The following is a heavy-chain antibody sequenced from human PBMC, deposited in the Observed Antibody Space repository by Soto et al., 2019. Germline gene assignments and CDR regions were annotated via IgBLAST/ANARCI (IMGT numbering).Heavy chain of an antibody. Sequence: GGSLRLSCAASGFTFSSYAMSWVRQAPGKGLEWVSAISGSGGSTYYTDSVKGRFTISRDNSKNTLYLQMNSLRAEDTAVYYCAKKYYDILTGYPLGYYYYGMDVWGQGTTVTVSS. V-gene: IGHV3-23*01. D-gene: IGHD3-9*01. CDR3: AKKYYDILTGYPLGYYYYGMDV. J-gene: IGHJ6*02. CDR2: ISGSGGST. CDR1: GFTFSSYA.